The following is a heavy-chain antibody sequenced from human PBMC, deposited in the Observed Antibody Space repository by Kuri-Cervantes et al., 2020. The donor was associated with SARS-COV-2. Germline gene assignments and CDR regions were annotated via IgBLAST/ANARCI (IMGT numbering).Heavy chain of an antibody. CDR2: IYSGGST. Sequence: GESLKISCAASGFTVSSNYMSWVRQAPGKGLEWVSVIYSGGSTYYADSVKGRFTVSRDNSKNTLYLQMSSLTADDTAVYYCVKEGLGHCPTTSCYPDSWGQGNRV. J-gene: IGHJ5*01. V-gene: IGHV3-53*05. CDR1: GFTVSSNY. D-gene: IGHD2-2*01. CDR3: VKEGLGHCPTTSCYPDS.